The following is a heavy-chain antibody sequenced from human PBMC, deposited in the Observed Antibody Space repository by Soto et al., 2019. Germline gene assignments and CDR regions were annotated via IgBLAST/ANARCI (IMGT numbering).Heavy chain of an antibody. D-gene: IGHD1-26*01. CDR3: ARDAGSESYLAY. V-gene: IGHV1-18*01. J-gene: IGHJ4*02. Sequence: QVQLVQSGGEVKKPGASVKVSCKPSGYTFTNYVISWVRRAPGQGLEWMGWISPFNGHTKYAQKFQGRATLTTDTSTSTAYMELRSPIYDDTAVYYCARDAGSESYLAYWGQGTLVTVSS. CDR1: GYTFTNYV. CDR2: ISPFNGHT.